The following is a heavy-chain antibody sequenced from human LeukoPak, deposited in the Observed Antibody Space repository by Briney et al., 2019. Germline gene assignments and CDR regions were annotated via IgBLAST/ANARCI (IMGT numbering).Heavy chain of an antibody. CDR1: GGSIGFTTYY. V-gene: IGHV4-39*01. CDR3: ARLFDY. CDR2: IYYSGST. J-gene: IGHJ4*02. Sequence: SETLSLTCTVSGGSIGFTTYYWGWLRQPPGKGLEWIGSIYYSGSTDYNPSLKSRVTISVAPSKNQFSLNLRSVTAADTAVYYCARLFDYWGQGTLVTVSS.